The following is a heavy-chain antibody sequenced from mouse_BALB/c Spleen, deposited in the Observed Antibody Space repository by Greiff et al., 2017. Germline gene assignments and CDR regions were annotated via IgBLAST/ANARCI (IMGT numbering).Heavy chain of an antibody. CDR2: INPSTGYT. Sequence: VQLQQSGAELAKPGASVKMSCKASGYTFTSYWMHWVKQRPGQGLEWIGYINPSTGYTEYNQKFKDKATLTADKSSSTAYMQLSSLTSEDSAVYYCARGGYYDYYAMDYWGQGTSVTVSS. V-gene: IGHV1-7*01. CDR1: GYTFTSYW. D-gene: IGHD2-3*01. CDR3: ARGGYYDYYAMDY. J-gene: IGHJ4*01.